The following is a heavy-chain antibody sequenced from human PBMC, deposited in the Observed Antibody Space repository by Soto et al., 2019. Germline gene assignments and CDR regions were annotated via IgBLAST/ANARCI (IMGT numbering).Heavy chain of an antibody. CDR3: ARRTVNIRTFYSGLKTHCFDY. J-gene: IGHJ4*02. Sequence: PSETLSLTCTVSGGSISSYYWSWIRQPPGKGLEWIGYIHYSGSTKYNPSLKSRVTISVDTSKNQFSLHLNSVTAADTAVYYCARRTVNIRTFYSGLKTHCFDYWGQGTLVTVSS. V-gene: IGHV4-59*08. CDR2: IHYSGST. D-gene: IGHD6-19*01. CDR1: GGSISSYY.